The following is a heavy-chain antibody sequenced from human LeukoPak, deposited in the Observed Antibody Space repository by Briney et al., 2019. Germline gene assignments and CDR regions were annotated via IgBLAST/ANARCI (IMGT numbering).Heavy chain of an antibody. CDR2: IYYTGST. V-gene: IGHV4-39*07. D-gene: IGHD3-16*01. Sequence: SETLSLTCTVSGGSIRSTNYYWGCVRQPPGKGLEWIGSIYYTGSTYYNPSLKSRVTISVDTSKNHFSLKLSSVTAADTAMYSCARGNSYGPHDAFDIWGQGTMVTISS. CDR3: ARGNSYGPHDAFDI. CDR1: GGSIRSTNYY. J-gene: IGHJ3*02.